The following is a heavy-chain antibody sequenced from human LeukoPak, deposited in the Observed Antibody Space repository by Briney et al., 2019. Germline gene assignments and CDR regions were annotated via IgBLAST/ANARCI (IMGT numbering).Heavy chain of an antibody. V-gene: IGHV3-53*01. J-gene: IGHJ5*01. CDR1: GFSVDSNY. CDR3: ARESPTSGIDS. CDR2: IYSNGKE. D-gene: IGHD2-15*01. Sequence: GGSLRLSCSAAGFSVDSNYMSWVRQAPGKGLEWVSVIYSNGKENYAESAKGRFTISRDISKNSLDLQMNRLRGEDTAVYYCARESPTSGIDSWGQGTLVIVSS.